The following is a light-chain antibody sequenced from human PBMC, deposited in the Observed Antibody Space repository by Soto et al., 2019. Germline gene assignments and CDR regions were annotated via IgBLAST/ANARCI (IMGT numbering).Light chain of an antibody. Sequence: GERATLSCRASQSVSSYLAWYQQKPGQAPRLLIYGASNRATGIPDRFSGSGSGTDFTLTISRLEPEDFAVYYCQQFRSYPLTFGGGTKVDIK. J-gene: IGKJ4*01. CDR1: QSVSSY. CDR3: QQFRSYPLT. CDR2: GAS. V-gene: IGKV3-20*01.